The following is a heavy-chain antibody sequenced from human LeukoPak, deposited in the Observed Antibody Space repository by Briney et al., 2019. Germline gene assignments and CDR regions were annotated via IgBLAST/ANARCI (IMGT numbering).Heavy chain of an antibody. CDR3: ATLYYGSGSPIDY. CDR2: IYYSGST. Sequence: SETLSLTCTVSGGSISSSSYYWGWIRQPPGKGLEWIGSIYYSGSTYYNPSLKSRVTISVDTSKNQFSLKLSSVTAADTAVYYCATLYYGSGSPIDYWGQGTLVTVSS. D-gene: IGHD3-10*01. V-gene: IGHV4-39*07. CDR1: GGSISSSSYY. J-gene: IGHJ4*02.